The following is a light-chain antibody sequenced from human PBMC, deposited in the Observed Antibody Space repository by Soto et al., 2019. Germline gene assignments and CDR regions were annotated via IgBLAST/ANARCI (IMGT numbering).Light chain of an antibody. J-gene: IGKJ1*01. CDR2: QTS. V-gene: IGKV3-11*01. CDR3: HQRQSWPRK. CDR1: QYINTR. Sequence: IVLTHSPATLSSFPCDRVTLSCRASQYINTRLAWYQHRPGQSPRLLIYQTSLRAAGIPARFSASGSGTDFTLTINDVQPEDFALYYCHQRQSWPRKFGQGTKVDIK.